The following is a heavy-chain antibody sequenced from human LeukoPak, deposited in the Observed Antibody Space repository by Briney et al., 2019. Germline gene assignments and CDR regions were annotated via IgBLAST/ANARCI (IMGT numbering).Heavy chain of an antibody. CDR2: IYSGGST. J-gene: IGHJ4*02. D-gene: IGHD6-13*01. CDR3: ARDHSSWYDY. Sequence: PGGSLRLSCAASGFTVSSNYMSWVRQAPGKGLEWVSVIYSGGSTYYADSVKGRFTIPRDNSKSTLYLQMNSLRAEDTAVYYCARDHSSWYDYWGQGTLVTVSS. CDR1: GFTVSSNY. V-gene: IGHV3-53*01.